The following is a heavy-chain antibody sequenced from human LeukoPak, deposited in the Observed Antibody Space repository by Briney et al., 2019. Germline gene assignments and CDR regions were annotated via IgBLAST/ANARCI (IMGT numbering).Heavy chain of an antibody. CDR2: IDTNTGNP. V-gene: IGHV7-4-1*02. D-gene: IGHD2-21*01. J-gene: IGHJ4*02. CDR1: GYTFNNFV. CDR3: ARNFASDSSLIDH. Sequence: ASVKVSCKTSGYTFNNFVMNWVRQAPGQGLEWMGWIDTNTGNPTYVQRFTGRFVSSVDASVNTAYLQISSLKAEDTAVYYCARNFASDSSLIDHWGQGTLVTVSS.